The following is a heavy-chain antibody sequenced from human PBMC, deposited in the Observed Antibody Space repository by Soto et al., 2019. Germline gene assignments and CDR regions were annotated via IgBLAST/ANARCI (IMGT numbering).Heavy chain of an antibody. V-gene: IGHV3-66*01. CDR3: VLTYGDYDYPGY. D-gene: IGHD4-17*01. CDR2: IYSGGST. CDR1: GFTVSSNY. J-gene: IGHJ4*02. Sequence: GGSLRLSCAASGFTVSSNYMSWVRQAPGKGLGWVSVIYSGGSTNYADSVKGRFSISRYNSKNTLYLQMNSLRAEDTAVYYCVLTYGDYDYPGYWGQGTLVTVSS.